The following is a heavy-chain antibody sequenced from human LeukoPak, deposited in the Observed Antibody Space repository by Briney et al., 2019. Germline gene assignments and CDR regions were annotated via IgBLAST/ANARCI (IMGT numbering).Heavy chain of an antibody. Sequence: GASVKVSCKASGGTFSSYAISWVRQAPGQGLEWMGGIIPIFGTANYAQKFQGRVTITADKSTSTAYMELSSLRSEDTAVYYCARVWTLPNDAFDIWGQGTVVTVSS. J-gene: IGHJ3*02. CDR2: IIPIFGTA. D-gene: IGHD3/OR15-3a*01. V-gene: IGHV1-69*06. CDR3: ARVWTLPNDAFDI. CDR1: GGTFSSYA.